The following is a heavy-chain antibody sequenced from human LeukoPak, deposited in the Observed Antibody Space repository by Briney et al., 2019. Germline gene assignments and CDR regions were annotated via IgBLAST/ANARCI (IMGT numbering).Heavy chain of an antibody. CDR3: ARGISEQLHYYYYYYMDV. D-gene: IGHD6-6*01. V-gene: IGHV1-69*05. J-gene: IGHJ6*03. CDR2: IIPIFGTA. CDR1: GGTFSSYA. Sequence: ASVKVSCTASGGTFSSYAISWVRQAPGQGLEWMGGIIPIFGTANYAQKFQGRVTITTDESTSTAYMELSSLRSEDTAVYYCARGISEQLHYYYYYYMDVWGKGTTVTVSS.